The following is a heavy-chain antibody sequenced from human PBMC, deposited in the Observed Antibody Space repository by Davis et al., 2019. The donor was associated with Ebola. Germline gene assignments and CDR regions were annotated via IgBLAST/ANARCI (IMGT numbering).Heavy chain of an antibody. Sequence: AASVKVSCKASGYTFTGFYMHWVRQAPGQGLEWVGRINPNTGGTSFAQKFLGRVTMTTDTSITTAYMELRSLRSDDTAVYYCARDLAVAPPDYWGQGTLVTVSS. J-gene: IGHJ4*02. CDR2: INPNTGGT. CDR1: GYTFTGFY. D-gene: IGHD6-19*01. V-gene: IGHV1-2*06. CDR3: ARDLAVAPPDY.